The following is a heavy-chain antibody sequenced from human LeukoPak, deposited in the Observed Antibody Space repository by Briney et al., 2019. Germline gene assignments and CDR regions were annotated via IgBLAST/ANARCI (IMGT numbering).Heavy chain of an antibody. CDR3: ARASMRMATAGLVDY. D-gene: IGHD5-24*01. CDR2: ISGSGGDT. Sequence: GGPLRLSCAASGFTFSSYAMSWVRQAPGKGLEWVSIISGSGGDTYYADSVKGRFTISRDNSKNTLYLQMNSLRAEDTAVYYCARASMRMATAGLVDYWGQGTLVIVSS. V-gene: IGHV3-23*01. CDR1: GFTFSSYA. J-gene: IGHJ4*02.